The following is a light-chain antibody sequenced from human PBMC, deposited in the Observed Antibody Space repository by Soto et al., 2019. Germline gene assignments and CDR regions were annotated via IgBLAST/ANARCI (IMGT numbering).Light chain of an antibody. CDR3: QQCDNWPRT. CDR2: VTS. V-gene: IGKV3-15*01. J-gene: IGKJ1*01. Sequence: EIVMTQSPATLSVSPGERATLSCRASQSVSNNLAWYQQKPGQAPRLLIHVTSTRAAGIPARFSGSGSGTEFTLTISSLQSEDFAVYYCQQCDNWPRTFSQGTKVDIK. CDR1: QSVSNN.